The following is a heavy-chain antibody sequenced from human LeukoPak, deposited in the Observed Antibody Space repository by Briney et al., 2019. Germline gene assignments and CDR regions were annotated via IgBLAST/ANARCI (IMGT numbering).Heavy chain of an antibody. CDR3: ARGGYSGYDLGFDY. V-gene: IGHV4-61*02. CDR1: GGSISSGSYY. CDR2: IYTSGST. J-gene: IGHJ4*02. Sequence: SETLSLTCTVSGGSISSGSYYWSWIRQPAGKGLEWIGRIYTSGSTNYNPSLKSRVTISVDTSKNQFSLKLSSVTAADTAVYYCARGGYSGYDLGFDYWGQGTLVTVSS. D-gene: IGHD5-12*01.